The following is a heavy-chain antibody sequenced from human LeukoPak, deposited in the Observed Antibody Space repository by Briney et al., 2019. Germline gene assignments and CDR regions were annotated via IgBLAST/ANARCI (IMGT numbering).Heavy chain of an antibody. CDR1: GGSVSSGSYY. CDR2: IYYSGST. CDR3: ARVQVTYGMDV. V-gene: IGHV4-61*01. D-gene: IGHD2-21*02. Sequence: SETLSLTCTVSGGSVSSGSYYWSWIRQPPGKGLEWIGYIYYSGSTNYNPSLKSRVTISVDTSKNQFSLKLSSVTAADTAVYYCARVQVTYGMDVWGQGTTVTVSS. J-gene: IGHJ6*02.